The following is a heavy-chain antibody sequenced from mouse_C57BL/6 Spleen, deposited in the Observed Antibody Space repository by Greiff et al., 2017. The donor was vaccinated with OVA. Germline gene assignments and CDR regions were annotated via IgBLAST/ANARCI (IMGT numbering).Heavy chain of an antibody. CDR2: IHPNSGST. J-gene: IGHJ4*01. CDR1: GYTFTSYW. CDR3: ARTSYYSKVYYALDY. Sequence: QVQLQQPGAELVKPGASVKLSCKASGYTFTSYWMHWVKQRPGQGLEWIGMIHPNSGSTNYNEKFKSKATLTVDKSSSAAYMQLSSLTSEDSAVYYCARTSYYSKVYYALDYWGQGTTVTVSS. V-gene: IGHV1-64*01. D-gene: IGHD2-5*01.